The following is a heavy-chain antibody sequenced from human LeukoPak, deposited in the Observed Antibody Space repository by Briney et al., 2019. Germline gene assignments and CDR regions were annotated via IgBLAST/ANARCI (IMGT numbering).Heavy chain of an antibody. Sequence: ASVKVSCKASGYTFTSYAMPWVRQAPGQRLEWMGWINAGNGNTKYSQKFQGRVTITRDTSASTAYMWLSSLRSEDTAVYYCARVVRAYGLVDYWGQGTLVTVSS. J-gene: IGHJ4*02. V-gene: IGHV1-3*01. D-gene: IGHD3-10*01. CDR2: INAGNGNT. CDR3: ARVVRAYGLVDY. CDR1: GYTFTSYA.